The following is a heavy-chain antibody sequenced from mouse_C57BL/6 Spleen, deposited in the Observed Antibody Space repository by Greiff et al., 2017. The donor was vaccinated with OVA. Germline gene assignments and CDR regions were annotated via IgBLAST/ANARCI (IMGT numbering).Heavy chain of an antibody. D-gene: IGHD1-1*01. CDR3: ARGNGSSFKRYFDV. CDR2: INPNNGGT. V-gene: IGHV1-18*01. Sequence: VQLQQSGPELVKPGASVKIPCKASGYTFTDYNMDWVKQSHGKSLEWIGDINPNNGGTIYNQKFKGKATLTVAKSSSTAYMELRSLTSEDTAVYYCARGNGSSFKRYFDVWGTGTTV. J-gene: IGHJ1*03. CDR1: GYTFTDYN.